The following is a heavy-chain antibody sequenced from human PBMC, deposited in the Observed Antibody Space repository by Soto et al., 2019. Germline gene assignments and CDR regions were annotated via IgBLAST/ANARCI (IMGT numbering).Heavy chain of an antibody. D-gene: IGHD1-26*01. CDR1: GGSISSYY. CDR3: ARSYSGSYHSPFHH. V-gene: IGHV4-59*01. Sequence: SSETLSLTCTVSGGSISSYYWSWVRQPPGKGLEWVGYIYYSGSTNYNPSLKSRVTISVDTSRNQFSLKLTSVTAADAAVYYCARSYSGSYHSPFHHWGQGTLVTVSS. CDR2: IYYSGST. J-gene: IGHJ4*02.